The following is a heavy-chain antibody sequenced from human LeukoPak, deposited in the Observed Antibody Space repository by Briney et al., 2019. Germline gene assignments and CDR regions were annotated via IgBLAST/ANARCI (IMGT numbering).Heavy chain of an antibody. CDR3: ARDDSASSGWPNWFDP. D-gene: IGHD6-19*01. CDR1: GGSISSYY. J-gene: IGHJ5*02. Sequence: PSETLSLTCTVSGGSISSYYWSWIRQPPGKGLEWIGYINYSGSTNYNPSLKSRVTISVDTSKNPFSLKLSSVTAADTAVYYCARDDSASSGWPNWFDPWGQGTLVTVSS. CDR2: INYSGST. V-gene: IGHV4-59*01.